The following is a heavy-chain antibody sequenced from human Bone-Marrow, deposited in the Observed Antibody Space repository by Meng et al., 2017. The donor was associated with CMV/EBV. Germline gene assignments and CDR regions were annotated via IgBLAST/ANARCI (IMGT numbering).Heavy chain of an antibody. CDR2: ISSSGSTI. J-gene: IGHJ6*02. CDR3: ASLGGSSRYYYYGMDV. D-gene: IGHD6-6*01. Sequence: GGSLRLSCAASGFTFSSYEMNWVRQAPGKGLEWVSYISSSGSTIYYADSVKGRFTISRDNAKNSLYLQMNSLRAEDTAVYYCASLGGSSRYYYYGMDVWGQGTTVTVSS. CDR1: GFTFSSYE. V-gene: IGHV3-48*03.